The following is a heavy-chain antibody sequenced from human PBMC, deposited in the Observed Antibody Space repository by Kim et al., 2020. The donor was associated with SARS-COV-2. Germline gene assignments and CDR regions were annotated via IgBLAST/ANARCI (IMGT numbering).Heavy chain of an antibody. D-gene: IGHD3-10*01. J-gene: IGHJ4*02. CDR2: LKRRSDGVTP. Sequence: GGSLRLSCVASGFTFTDALMTWVRQGPGKGLEWVGRLKRRSDGVTPNFAAPVKGRFSILRDEPKSTEYLQMSSLKTEDTGVYYCAADLPAYGSGELDFWGQGTLVTVSS. CDR3: AADLPAYGSGELDF. CDR1: GFTFTDAL. V-gene: IGHV3-15*01.